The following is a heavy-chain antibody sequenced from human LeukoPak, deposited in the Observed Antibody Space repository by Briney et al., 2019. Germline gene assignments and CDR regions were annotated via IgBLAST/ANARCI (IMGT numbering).Heavy chain of an antibody. Sequence: GGSLRLSCAASGFTFSSYWMNWVRQAPGKGLEWASYISGSSSTIYYADSVKGRFTISRDNAKNSLYLQMNSLRAEDTALYYCARGGYYFDYWGQGTLVTVSS. CDR3: ARGGYYFDY. J-gene: IGHJ4*02. D-gene: IGHD2-15*01. V-gene: IGHV3-48*01. CDR1: GFTFSSYW. CDR2: ISGSSSTI.